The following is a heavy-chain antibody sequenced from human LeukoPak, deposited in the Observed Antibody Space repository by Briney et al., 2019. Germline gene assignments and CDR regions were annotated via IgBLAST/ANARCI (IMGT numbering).Heavy chain of an antibody. CDR2: IYYSGST. CDR3: ARRGRGYSYGCAFDI. D-gene: IGHD5-18*01. CDR1: GGSISSYY. V-gene: IGHV4-59*08. Sequence: SETLSLTCTVSGGSISSYYWSWIRQPPGKGLEWIGYIYYSGSTNYNPSLKSRVTISVDTSKNQFSLKLSSVTAADTAVYYCARRGRGYSYGCAFDIWGQGTMVTVSS. J-gene: IGHJ3*02.